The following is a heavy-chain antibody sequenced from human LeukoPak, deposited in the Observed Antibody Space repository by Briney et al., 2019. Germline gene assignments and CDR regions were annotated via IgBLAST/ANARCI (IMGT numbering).Heavy chain of an antibody. CDR3: ARDRVHCSSTSCYAQYYYYYGMDV. CDR2: INTNTGNP. Sequence: ASVKVSCKASGYTFTSYAMNWVRQAPGQGLEWMGWINTNTGNPTYAQGFTGRFVFSLDTSVSTAYLQISSLKAEDTAVYYCARDRVHCSSTSCYAQYYYYYGMDVWGQGATVTVSS. V-gene: IGHV7-4-1*02. CDR1: GYTFTSYA. J-gene: IGHJ6*02. D-gene: IGHD2-2*01.